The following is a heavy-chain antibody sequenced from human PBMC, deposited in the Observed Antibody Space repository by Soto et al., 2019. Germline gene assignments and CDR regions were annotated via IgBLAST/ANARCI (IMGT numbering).Heavy chain of an antibody. CDR2: ISSSSSTI. CDR1: GFTFSSYS. CDR3: AREQEFVSLGGLDY. V-gene: IGHV3-48*01. D-gene: IGHD3-10*01. Sequence: EVQLVESGGGLVQPGGSLRLSCAASGFTFSSYSMNWVRQAPGKGLEWVSYISSSSSTIYYADSVKGRFTISRDNAKNSLYVQMNSLRAEDTAVYYCAREQEFVSLGGLDYWGQGTLVTVSS. J-gene: IGHJ4*02.